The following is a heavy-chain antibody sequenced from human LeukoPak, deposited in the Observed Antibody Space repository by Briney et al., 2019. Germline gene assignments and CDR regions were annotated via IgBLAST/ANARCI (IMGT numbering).Heavy chain of an antibody. CDR3: ARSYYGSGSYVYMDV. D-gene: IGHD3-10*01. J-gene: IGHJ6*03. CDR2: IYYSGST. V-gene: IGHV4-59*01. Sequence: SETLSLTCTVSGGSISSYYWSWIRQPPGKGLEWIGYIYYSGSTNYNPSLKSRVTISVDTSKNQFSLKLGSVTAADTAVYYCARSYYGSGSYVYMDVWGKGTTVTISS. CDR1: GGSISSYY.